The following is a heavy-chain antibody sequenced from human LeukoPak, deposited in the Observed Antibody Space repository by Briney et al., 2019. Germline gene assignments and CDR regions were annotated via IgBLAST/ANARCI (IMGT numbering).Heavy chain of an antibody. CDR3: ARDFGTSSRYYYYYYGMDV. D-gene: IGHD3-10*01. CDR2: ISHDGSNK. CDR1: GFTFSSYA. J-gene: IGHJ6*02. Sequence: GGSLRLSCAASGFTFSSYAMHWVRQAPGKGLEWVAIISHDGSNKYYADSVKGRFTISRDNSKNTLYLQMNSLRAEDTAVYYCARDFGTSSRYYYYYYGMDVWGQGTTVTVSS. V-gene: IGHV3-30*04.